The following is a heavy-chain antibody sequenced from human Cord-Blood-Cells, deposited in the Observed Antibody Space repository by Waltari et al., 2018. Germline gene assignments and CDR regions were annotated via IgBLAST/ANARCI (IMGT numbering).Heavy chain of an antibody. CDR3: ARHNGESGYDDY. CDR1: DGSISSSSYY. CDR2: IYYSGST. J-gene: IGHJ4*02. V-gene: IGHV4-39*01. D-gene: IGHD5-12*01. Sequence: QLQLQESGPGLVKPSETLSLTCTVSDGSISSSSYYWGWIRQPPGKGLEWIGSIYYSGSTYYNPSLKSRVTISVDTSKNQFSLKLSSVTAADTAVYYCARHNGESGYDDYWGQGTLVTVSS.